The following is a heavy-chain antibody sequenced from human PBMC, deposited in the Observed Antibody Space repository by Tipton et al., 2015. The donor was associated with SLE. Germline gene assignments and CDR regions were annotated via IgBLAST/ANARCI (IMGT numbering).Heavy chain of an antibody. CDR3: ARAYGDPL. D-gene: IGHD4-17*01. J-gene: IGHJ2*01. CDR1: GGSISSSSYY. CDR2: IYYSGST. V-gene: IGHV4-39*07. Sequence: TLSLTCTVSGGSISSSSYYWGWIRQPPGKGLEWIGSIYYSGSTYYNPSLKSRITISTDTSKNQFSLKLSSVTAADTAVYYCARAYGDPLWGRGTLVTVSS.